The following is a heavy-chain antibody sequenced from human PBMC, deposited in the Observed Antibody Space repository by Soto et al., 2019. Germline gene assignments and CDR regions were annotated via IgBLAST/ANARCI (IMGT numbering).Heavy chain of an antibody. D-gene: IGHD4-17*01. CDR1: GFTVSSNY. J-gene: IGHJ3*01. V-gene: IGHV3-53*01. CDR3: ARDPNGDYLGAFDF. CDR2: IYSGGST. Sequence: PGGSLRLSCAASGFTVSSNYMSWVRQAPGKGLEWVSVIYSGGSTYYADSVKGRFIISRDNSKNTLYLQMNSLRAEDTAVYYCARDPNGDYLGAFDFWGQKTMVTVSS.